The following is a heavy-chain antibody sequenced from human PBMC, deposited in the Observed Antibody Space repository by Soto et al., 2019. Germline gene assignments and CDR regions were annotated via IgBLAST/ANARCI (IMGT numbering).Heavy chain of an antibody. CDR2: IYYTGST. D-gene: IGHD4-17*01. CDR1: GGSISPYY. Sequence: QVQLQESGPGLVKPSETLSLTCTVSGGSISPYYWSWIRQPPGKGLEWIGYIYYTGSTKYNHSLKSRVTISVGTSNYQFFLRLTSVTAADTAVYYCVRVGGYYGDYPNFDYWGQGTQVTVSS. V-gene: IGHV4-59*01. J-gene: IGHJ4*02. CDR3: VRVGGYYGDYPNFDY.